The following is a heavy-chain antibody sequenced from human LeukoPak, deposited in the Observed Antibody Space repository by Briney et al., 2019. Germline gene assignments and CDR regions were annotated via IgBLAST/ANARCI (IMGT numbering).Heavy chain of an antibody. V-gene: IGHV4-59*01. J-gene: IGHJ4*02. Sequence: PSETLSLTCSLSGGSINRYYWTGIRPPPGKGRECVGYIYFIGSATHNPSLKGRVSMSIDTSKTQFPLSLTSVTSADTAIYYCAGPNYTSGWLDYWGAGTVVSVS. CDR3: AGPNYTSGWLDY. CDR2: IYFIGSA. D-gene: IGHD6-19*01. CDR1: GGSINRYY.